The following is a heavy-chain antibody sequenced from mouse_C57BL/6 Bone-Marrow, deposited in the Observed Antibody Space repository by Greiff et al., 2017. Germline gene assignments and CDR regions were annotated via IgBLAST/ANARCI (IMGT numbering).Heavy chain of an antibody. J-gene: IGHJ4*01. CDR1: GYTFTSYW. Sequence: QVQLQQPGAELVKPWASVTMSCKASGYTFTSYWITWLKQMPGQALEWIGDIYPGSGSTNYNEQFKVKATLTVDTSSSRAYMQLSSLTSEDSAVYYCARWNDCYSYYAMDYWGQGTSVTVSS. CDR2: IYPGSGST. D-gene: IGHD2-3*01. V-gene: IGHV1-55*01. CDR3: ARWNDCYSYYAMDY.